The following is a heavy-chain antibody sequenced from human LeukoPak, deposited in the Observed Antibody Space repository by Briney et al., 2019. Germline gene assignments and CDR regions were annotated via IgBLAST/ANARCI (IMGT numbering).Heavy chain of an antibody. J-gene: IGHJ4*02. CDR2: ISYDGSNK. D-gene: IGHD4-23*01. Sequence: PGGSLRLSCAASGLTFSSYGMHWVRQAPGKGLEWVAVISYDGSNKYYADSVKGRFTISRDNSKNALYLQMNSLRAEDTAMYYCAKAAGVKGSYFGYWGQGTLVTVSS. CDR3: AKAAGVKGSYFGY. CDR1: GLTFSSYG. V-gene: IGHV3-30*18.